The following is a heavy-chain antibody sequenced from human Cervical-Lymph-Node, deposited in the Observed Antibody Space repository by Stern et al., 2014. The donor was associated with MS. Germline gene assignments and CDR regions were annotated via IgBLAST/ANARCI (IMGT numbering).Heavy chain of an antibody. V-gene: IGHV5-51*01. Sequence: VQLVQSGVEVKKPGESLKISCKASGYSFSDYWIGWVRQMPGKGLEWMGSIYPGDSYIKYSPSFQGQVTISADKSIDTAYLQWSSLKASDTAVYYCARPPRDGHNSYFDYWGQGTLVTVSS. CDR1: GYSFSDYW. J-gene: IGHJ4*02. D-gene: IGHD5-24*01. CDR3: ARPPRDGHNSYFDY. CDR2: IYPGDSYI.